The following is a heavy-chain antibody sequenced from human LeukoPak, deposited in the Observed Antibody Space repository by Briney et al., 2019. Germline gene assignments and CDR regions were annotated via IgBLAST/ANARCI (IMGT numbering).Heavy chain of an antibody. Sequence: SGPALVKPTQTLTLTCTFSGFSLSTSGMRVSWIRQPPGKALEWLARTGWDDDKYCSTSLKTRLTISKATSKNQVVLTMTNMDPVDTATYYCARILVGIAAALTGWFDPWGQGTLVTVSS. D-gene: IGHD6-13*01. CDR2: TGWDDDK. CDR1: GFSLSTSGMR. J-gene: IGHJ5*02. V-gene: IGHV2-70*04. CDR3: ARILVGIAAALTGWFDP.